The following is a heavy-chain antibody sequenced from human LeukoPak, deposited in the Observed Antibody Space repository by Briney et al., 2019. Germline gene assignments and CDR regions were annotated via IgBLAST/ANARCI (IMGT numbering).Heavy chain of an antibody. CDR2: IYYSGST. D-gene: IGHD3-9*01. Sequence: SETLSLTCTISGGSIRSSSYYWGWIRQPPGKGLEWIGSIYYSGSTNYNPSLKSRVTISVDTSKNQFSLKLSSVTAADTAVYYCARGGRTYYDILSWGKGTTVTVSS. V-gene: IGHV4-39*07. J-gene: IGHJ6*04. CDR1: GGSIRSSSYY. CDR3: ARGGRTYYDILS.